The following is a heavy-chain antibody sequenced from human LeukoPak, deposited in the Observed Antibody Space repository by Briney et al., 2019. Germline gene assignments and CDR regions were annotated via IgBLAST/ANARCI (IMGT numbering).Heavy chain of an antibody. CDR2: ISAYNGNT. V-gene: IGHV1-18*01. J-gene: IGHJ6*02. CDR3: ARDLRTAWIQLWSLAYGMDV. Sequence: GASVKVSCKASGYTFTSYGISWVRQAPGQGLEWMGWISAYNGNTNYAQKLQGRVTMTTGISTSTAYMELRSLRSDDTAVYYCARDLRTAWIQLWSLAYGMDVWGQGTTVTVSS. CDR1: GYTFTSYG. D-gene: IGHD5-18*01.